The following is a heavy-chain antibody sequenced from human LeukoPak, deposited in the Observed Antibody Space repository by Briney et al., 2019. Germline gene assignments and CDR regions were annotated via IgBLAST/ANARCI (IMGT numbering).Heavy chain of an antibody. Sequence: GGSLRLSCAASGFTFSSYSMNWVRQAPGKGLEWVSSISRSSSYIYYADSVKGRFTISRDNAKNSLYLQMNSLRAEDTAVYYCARVGVTMVRGVIYQGRNYFDYWGQGTLVTVSS. J-gene: IGHJ4*02. D-gene: IGHD3-10*01. CDR3: ARVGVTMVRGVIYQGRNYFDY. V-gene: IGHV3-21*01. CDR2: ISRSSSYI. CDR1: GFTFSSYS.